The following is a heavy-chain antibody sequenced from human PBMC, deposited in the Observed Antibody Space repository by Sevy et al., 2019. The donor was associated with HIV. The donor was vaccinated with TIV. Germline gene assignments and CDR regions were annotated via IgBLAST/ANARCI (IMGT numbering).Heavy chain of an antibody. Sequence: ASVKVSCKASGYTFTSYGIIWVRQAPGQGLEWMGWISAYNGNTNYAQKLQGRVTMTTDTSTSTAYMELRSLRSDDTAVYYCARDGSYSSINWFDPWGQGTLVTVSS. D-gene: IGHD6-13*01. J-gene: IGHJ5*02. CDR1: GYTFTSYG. CDR3: ARDGSYSSINWFDP. CDR2: ISAYNGNT. V-gene: IGHV1-18*01.